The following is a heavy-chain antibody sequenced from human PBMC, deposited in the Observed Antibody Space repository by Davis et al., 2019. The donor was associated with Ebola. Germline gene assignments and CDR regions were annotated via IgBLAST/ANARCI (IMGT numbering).Heavy chain of an antibody. Sequence: AASVKVSCKASGGTFSSQAISWVRQAPGQGLEWMGGITPIFGPANYAQKFQGRVTITADESTSTAYMEVGSLRSEDTAVYYCANGGTSHRYYGMDVWGQGTTVTVSS. CDR1: GGTFSSQA. V-gene: IGHV1-69*13. CDR3: ANGGTSHRYYGMDV. D-gene: IGHD3-16*01. CDR2: ITPIFGPA. J-gene: IGHJ6*02.